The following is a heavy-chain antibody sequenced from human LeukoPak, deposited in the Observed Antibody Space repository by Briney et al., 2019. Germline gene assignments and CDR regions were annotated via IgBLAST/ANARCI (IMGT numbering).Heavy chain of an antibody. V-gene: IGHV6-1*01. J-gene: IGHJ3*02. D-gene: IGHD2/OR15-2a*01. CDR2: TYRGSS. CDR3: ARGQYSAFDI. Sequence: SQTLSLTCAVSGDSVSGNIVAWNWIRQSPSRGLEWLGRTYRGSSYYAPSMKSRITISPDTSKNQFSLRLNSVTPEDTAVNYCARGQYSAFDIWGQGTLVTVSS. CDR1: GDSVSGNIVA.